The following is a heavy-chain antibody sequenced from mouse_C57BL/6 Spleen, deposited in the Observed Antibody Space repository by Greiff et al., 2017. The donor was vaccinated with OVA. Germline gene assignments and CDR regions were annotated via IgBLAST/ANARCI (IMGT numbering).Heavy chain of an antibody. D-gene: IGHD2-4*01. CDR3: ARTMITTRGYYYAMDY. Sequence: EVQLQQSGPELVKPGASVKISCKASGYTFTDYYMNWVKQSHGKSLEWIGDINPNNGGTSYNQKFKGKATLTVDKSSSTAYMELRSLTSEDSAVYYCARTMITTRGYYYAMDYWGQGTSVTVSS. J-gene: IGHJ4*01. V-gene: IGHV1-26*01. CDR2: INPNNGGT. CDR1: GYTFTDYY.